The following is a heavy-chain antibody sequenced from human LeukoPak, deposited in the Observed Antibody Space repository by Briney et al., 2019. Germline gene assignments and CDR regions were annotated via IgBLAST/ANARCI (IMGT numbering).Heavy chain of an antibody. CDR3: ARVSGVSSSWQTDWFDP. V-gene: IGHV3-30*02. CDR2: IRYDGSNK. CDR1: GFTFSSYG. Sequence: SGGSLRLSCAASGFTFSSYGMHWVRQAPGKGLEWVAFIRYDGSNKYYADSVKGRFTISRDNSKNTLYLQMNSLRAEDTAVYYCARVSGVSSSWQTDWFDPWGQGTLVTVSS. D-gene: IGHD6-13*01. J-gene: IGHJ5*02.